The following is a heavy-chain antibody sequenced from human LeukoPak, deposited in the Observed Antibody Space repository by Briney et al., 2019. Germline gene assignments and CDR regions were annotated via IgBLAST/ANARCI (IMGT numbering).Heavy chain of an antibody. CDR2: ISPSGDIL. V-gene: IGHV3-23*01. CDR1: GFTFNRHG. D-gene: IGHD3-16*02. J-gene: IGHJ4*02. Sequence: GGSLRLSCAASGFTFNRHGMNWVRQAPGKGVKWGSGISPSGDILYYSDSVKGRFTISRDNSKNTLYLHMNRLSTEDTAVYYCAKFALEMIAVGGTIVITRVTPSTYYFDHWGQGNLVTVSS. CDR3: AKFALEMIAVGGTIVITRVTPSTYYFDH.